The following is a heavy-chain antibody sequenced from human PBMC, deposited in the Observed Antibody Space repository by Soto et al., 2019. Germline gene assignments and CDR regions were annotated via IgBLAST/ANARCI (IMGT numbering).Heavy chain of an antibody. Sequence: GGSLRLSCAASGFTVSSNYMSWVRQAPGKGLEWVSVIYSGGSTYYADSVKGRFTISRDNSKNTLYLQMNSLRAEDTAVYYGARVGDSSSWYGWYCMDVWGKGTTVTSP. J-gene: IGHJ6*03. V-gene: IGHV3-66*01. CDR1: GFTVSSNY. CDR2: IYSGGST. D-gene: IGHD6-13*01. CDR3: ARVGDSSSWYGWYCMDV.